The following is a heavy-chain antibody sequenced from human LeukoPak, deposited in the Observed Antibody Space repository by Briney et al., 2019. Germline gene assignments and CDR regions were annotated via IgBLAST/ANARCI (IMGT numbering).Heavy chain of an antibody. D-gene: IGHD3-22*01. CDR1: GGSMSSSSYY. CDR2: IYYSEST. Sequence: SETLSLTCTVSGGSMSSSSYYWGWIRQPPGKGLEWIGSIYYSESTYQNPSLKSRVTISVDTSKNQFSLKLRSVTAADTAVYYCARVGGITMIVVLITDAFDIWGQGTMVTVSS. CDR3: ARVGGITMIVVLITDAFDI. V-gene: IGHV4-39*07. J-gene: IGHJ3*02.